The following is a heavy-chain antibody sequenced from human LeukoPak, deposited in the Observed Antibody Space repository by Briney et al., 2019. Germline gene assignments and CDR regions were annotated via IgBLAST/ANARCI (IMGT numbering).Heavy chain of an antibody. Sequence: SETLSLTCTVSGGSISSYFWNWIRQPAGKGLEWIRRIYTSGSTNYNPSLKSRVTMSVDTSKNQFSLKLSSVTAADTAVYYCARTRSGAFDVWGQGTLVTVSS. V-gene: IGHV4-4*07. D-gene: IGHD3-10*01. CDR3: ARTRSGAFDV. J-gene: IGHJ3*01. CDR1: GGSISSYF. CDR2: IYTSGST.